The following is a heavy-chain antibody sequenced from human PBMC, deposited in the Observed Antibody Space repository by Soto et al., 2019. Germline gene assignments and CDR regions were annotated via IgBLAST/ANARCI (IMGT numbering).Heavy chain of an antibody. CDR3: ARRPETYYMDV. V-gene: IGHV4-59*01. CDR1: GGSISNYF. Sequence: QVQLQESGPGLVKSSETLSLTCRVSGGSISNYFWSWIRQPPGKGLEWIGYIFNSGSTIYSPSLKSRVTLTLDTSKNQFSLRLGSVTVADTAIYYCARRPETYYMDVWGKGTTVTVSS. J-gene: IGHJ6*03. CDR2: IFNSGST.